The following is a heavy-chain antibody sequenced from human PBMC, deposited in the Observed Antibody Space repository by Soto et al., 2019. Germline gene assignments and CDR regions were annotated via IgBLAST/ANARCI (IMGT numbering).Heavy chain of an antibody. CDR3: AREWGLLPYYVMNV. V-gene: IGHV4-61*03. CDR1: GDSVTSGSYY. J-gene: IGHJ6*02. D-gene: IGHD7-27*01. CDR2: ISYTGRT. Sequence: SETLSLTCIVSGDSVTSGSYYWTWLRQPPGKGLEWIGYISYTGRTKYNPSLQSRVTISVDTSKNDFSLNLSSVTAADTAVYFCAREWGLLPYYVMNVWGHGTAVTVYS.